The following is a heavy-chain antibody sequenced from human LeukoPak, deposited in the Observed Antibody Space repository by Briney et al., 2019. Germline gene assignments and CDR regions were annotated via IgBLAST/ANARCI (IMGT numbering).Heavy chain of an antibody. Sequence: ASVKVSCKASGYNFTSYGVTWVRQAPGQGLGWMGWLSSYSGNTNYAQKLQGRVTMTTDTSTSTAYMELKSLTSDDTAVYYCARDSNYYDSSGYDYWGQGTLVTVSS. CDR3: ARDSNYYDSSGYDY. CDR1: GYNFTSYG. V-gene: IGHV1-18*01. J-gene: IGHJ4*02. D-gene: IGHD3-22*01. CDR2: LSSYSGNT.